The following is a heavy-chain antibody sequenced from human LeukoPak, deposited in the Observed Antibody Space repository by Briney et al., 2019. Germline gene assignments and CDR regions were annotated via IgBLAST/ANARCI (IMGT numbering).Heavy chain of an antibody. CDR3: ARDYYDSSGYYYPLHFDY. CDR1: GYTFTGYY. D-gene: IGHD3-22*01. Sequence: ASVKVSCKASGYTFTGYYMHWVRQAPGQGLEWMGRINPNSGGTNYAQKFQGRVTMTRDTSISTAYMELSRLRSDDTAVYYCARDYYDSSGYYYPLHFDYWGQGTLVTVSS. J-gene: IGHJ4*02. V-gene: IGHV1-2*06. CDR2: INPNSGGT.